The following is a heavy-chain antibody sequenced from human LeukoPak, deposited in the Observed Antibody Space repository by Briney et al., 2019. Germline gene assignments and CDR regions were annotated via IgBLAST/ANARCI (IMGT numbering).Heavy chain of an antibody. Sequence: GGSLRLSCAASGFTFSSYWMSWVRQAPGKGLEWVANIKQDGSEKYYVGSVKGRSTTSRDNAKNSLYLQMNSLRAEDTAVYYCARASIAAGPYYFDHWGQGTLVTVSS. CDR3: ARASIAAGPYYFDH. CDR1: GFTFSSYW. V-gene: IGHV3-7*01. J-gene: IGHJ4*02. D-gene: IGHD6-13*01. CDR2: IKQDGSEK.